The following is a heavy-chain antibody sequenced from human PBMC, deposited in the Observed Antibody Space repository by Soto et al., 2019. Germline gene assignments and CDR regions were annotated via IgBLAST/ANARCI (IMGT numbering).Heavy chain of an antibody. CDR1: GFTFSSYA. CDR3: AHSPIVVVIYLFDY. CDR2: ISGSGGST. V-gene: IGHV3-23*01. Sequence: GGSLRLSCAASGFTFSSYAMSWVRQAPGKGLEWVSAISGSGGSTYYADSVKGRFTISRDDSKNTLYLQMNSLRAEDTAVYYCAHSPIVVVIYLFDYWGQGTLVTVSS. D-gene: IGHD3-22*01. J-gene: IGHJ4*02.